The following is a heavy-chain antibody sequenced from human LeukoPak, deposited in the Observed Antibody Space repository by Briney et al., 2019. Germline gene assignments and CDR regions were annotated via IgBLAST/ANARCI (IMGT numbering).Heavy chain of an antibody. CDR3: ARGQYYYGSGSIVHYYYYMDV. CDR2: INPSGGST. CDR1: GYTFTSYY. V-gene: IGHV1-46*01. D-gene: IGHD3-10*01. J-gene: IGHJ6*03. Sequence: ASVKVSCKASGYTFTSYYMHWVRQAPGQGLEWMGIINPSGGSTSYAQKFQGRVTMTRDTATSTVYMELSSLRSEDTAVYYCARGQYYYGSGSIVHYYYYMDVWGKGTTVTISS.